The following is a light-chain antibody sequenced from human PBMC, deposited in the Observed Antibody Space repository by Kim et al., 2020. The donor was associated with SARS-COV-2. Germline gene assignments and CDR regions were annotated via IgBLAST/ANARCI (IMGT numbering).Light chain of an antibody. Sequence: SYELTQPPSVSVSPGQTASITCSGDKLGDKYASWYQQKSGQSPELVIHQDSKRPSGIPERFSGSNSGNTATLTISGTQAIDEADYYCQAWDSSTGVFGTG. CDR2: QDS. CDR1: KLGDKY. J-gene: IGLJ1*01. CDR3: QAWDSSTGV. V-gene: IGLV3-1*01.